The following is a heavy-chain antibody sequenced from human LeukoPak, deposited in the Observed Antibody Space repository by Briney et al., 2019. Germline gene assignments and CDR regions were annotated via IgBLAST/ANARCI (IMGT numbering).Heavy chain of an antibody. CDR3: ARRGVGATPFDY. Sequence: SETLSLTCTVSGGSISSSSYYWGWIRQPPGQGLEWIGSIYYSGSTYYNPSLKSRVTISVDTSKNQFSLKLSSVTAADTAVYYCARRGVGATPFDYWGQGTLVTVXS. V-gene: IGHV4-39*01. J-gene: IGHJ4*02. D-gene: IGHD1-26*01. CDR1: GGSISSSSYY. CDR2: IYYSGST.